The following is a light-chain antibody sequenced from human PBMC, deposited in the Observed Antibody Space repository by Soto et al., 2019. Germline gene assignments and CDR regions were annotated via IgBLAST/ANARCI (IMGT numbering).Light chain of an antibody. CDR2: DVS. CDR1: SSDVDGYNY. V-gene: IGLV2-14*01. Sequence: QSALTQPASVSGSPGQSITISCTGTSSDVDGYNYVSWYQQHPGKAPKLMIYDVSNRPSGVSNRFSGSKSGNTASLTISGLQAEDEAHYYCSSYTSSSVVFGGGTKVTVL. J-gene: IGLJ2*01. CDR3: SSYTSSSVV.